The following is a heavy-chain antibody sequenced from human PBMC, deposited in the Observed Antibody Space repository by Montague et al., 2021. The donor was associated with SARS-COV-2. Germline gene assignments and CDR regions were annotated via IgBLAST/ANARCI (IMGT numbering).Heavy chain of an antibody. CDR3: ARGRIEVSMIVVVLTGASYYMDV. V-gene: IGHV4-34*01. J-gene: IGHJ6*03. CDR2: INNSGST. CDR1: GGSFSGHY. Sequence: SETLSLTCAVYGGSFSGHYWSWIRQPPGKGLEWTGEINNSGSTNYNSSLKSRVTISVDTSKNQFSLKLHSVTAADTAVYYCARGRIEVSMIVVVLTGASYYMDVWGKGTTVTVSS. D-gene: IGHD3-22*01.